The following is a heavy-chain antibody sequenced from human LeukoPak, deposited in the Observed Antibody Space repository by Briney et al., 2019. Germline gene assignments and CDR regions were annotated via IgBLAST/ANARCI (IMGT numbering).Heavy chain of an antibody. D-gene: IGHD5-18*01. CDR3: AKGYSLGGFDY. V-gene: IGHV3-23*01. Sequence: PGGSLRLSCAASGFTVSSNYMSWARQAPGKGLEWVSAISGSGGSTYYADSVKGRFTISRDNSKNTLYLQMNSLGAEDTAVYCCAKGYSLGGFDYWGQGILVTVSS. CDR2: ISGSGGST. CDR1: GFTVSSNY. J-gene: IGHJ4*02.